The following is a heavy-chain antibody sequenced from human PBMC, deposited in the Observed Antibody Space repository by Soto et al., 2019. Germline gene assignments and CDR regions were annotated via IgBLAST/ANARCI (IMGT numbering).Heavy chain of an antibody. J-gene: IGHJ4*02. CDR3: ARGQEVGAHFFDN. V-gene: IGHV3-13*04. D-gene: IGHD2-15*01. Sequence: GGSRRLSCEASGFTFSKFDMHWVRQHTGKGLEWVSTIGIAVDSYYAVSVKGRFTISRYNAKNSLSLQMNSLRAGDTALYFCARGQEVGAHFFDNWGKGNKVTVSS. CDR2: IGIAVDS. CDR1: GFTFSKFD.